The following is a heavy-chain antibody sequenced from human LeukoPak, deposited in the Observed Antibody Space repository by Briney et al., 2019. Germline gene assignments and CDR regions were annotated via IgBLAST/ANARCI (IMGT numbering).Heavy chain of an antibody. J-gene: IGHJ5*02. CDR1: GDSLSSGSYY. CDR2: VSASGIT. Sequence: SETLSLTCTVSGDSLSSGSYYWSWLRQPAGTGLEWIGRVSASGITSYKASLKSRVTISVGTSKKQFSLKLTSVTAADTAVYYCARDGPLRWFDPWGQGALVTVSS. CDR3: ARDGPLRWFDP. V-gene: IGHV4-61*02.